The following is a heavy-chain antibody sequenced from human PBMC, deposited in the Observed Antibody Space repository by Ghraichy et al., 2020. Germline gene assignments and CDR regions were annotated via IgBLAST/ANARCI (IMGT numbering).Heavy chain of an antibody. CDR3: AIQLAVREYYLDP. J-gene: IGHJ5*02. Sequence: SETLSLTCTVSGCSISSYYWSWIRQPPGKGLEWIGYIYYSGSTNYNPSLKSRVTISVDTSKNQFSLKLSSVTAADTAVYYCAIQLAVREYYLDPWVHGTQVSVSS. CDR1: GCSISSYY. V-gene: IGHV4-59*01. D-gene: IGHD2/OR15-2a*01. CDR2: IYYSGST.